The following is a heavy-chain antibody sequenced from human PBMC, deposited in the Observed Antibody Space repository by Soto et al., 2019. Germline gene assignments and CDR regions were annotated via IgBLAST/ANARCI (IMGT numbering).Heavy chain of an antibody. D-gene: IGHD2-15*01. CDR2: ISAYNGNT. J-gene: IGHJ6*02. CDR3: ARDRPWVVVSKNYYGMDV. Sequence: QVQLVQSGAEVKKPGASVKVSCKASGYTFTSYGISWVRQAPGQGLEWMGWISAYNGNTNYAQKLQGRVTMTTDTSTSTAYMEPRSLRSDDTAVYYCARDRPWVVVSKNYYGMDVWGQGTTVTVSS. V-gene: IGHV1-18*04. CDR1: GYTFTSYG.